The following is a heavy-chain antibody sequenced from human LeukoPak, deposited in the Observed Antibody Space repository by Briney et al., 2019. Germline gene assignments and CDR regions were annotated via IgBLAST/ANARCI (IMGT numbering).Heavy chain of an antibody. CDR3: ARGFFVRENPGSWFDP. D-gene: IGHD3-10*02. CDR2: IYHTGNT. J-gene: IGHJ5*02. V-gene: IGHV4-30-2*01. Sequence: SETLSLTCAVSGGSISSGGYSWNWIRQPPGKGLEWIGYIYHTGNTFYNPSLKRRVTISVDRSKNQFSLRLTSVTAADTAVYYCARGFFVRENPGSWFDPWGQGTLVTVSP. CDR1: GGSISSGGYS.